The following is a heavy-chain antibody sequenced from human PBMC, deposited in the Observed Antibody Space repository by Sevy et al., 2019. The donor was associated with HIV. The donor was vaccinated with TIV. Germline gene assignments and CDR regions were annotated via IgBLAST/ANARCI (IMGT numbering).Heavy chain of an antibody. Sequence: GGSLRLSCAASGFTFSKYSMSWIRQTPGKGLEWVSTFSFGCGKINYADSVKGRFTNSRYDSRNTFYLQMNSLRAEDTAIYYCAREGCTKPHDYWGQGTVVTVSS. CDR2: FSFGCGKI. D-gene: IGHD2-8*01. J-gene: IGHJ4*02. CDR3: AREGCTKPHDY. V-gene: IGHV3-23*01. CDR1: GFTFSKYS.